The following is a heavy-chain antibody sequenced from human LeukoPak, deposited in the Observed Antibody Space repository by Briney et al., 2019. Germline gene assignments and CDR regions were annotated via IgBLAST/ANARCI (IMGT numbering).Heavy chain of an antibody. J-gene: IGHJ4*02. CDR2: INHSGST. CDR1: GGSFSGYY. CDR3: ARILVFYGDYAEDY. Sequence: PSAPLSLPCDLYGGSFSGYYWSWTRQPPGKGLEWIGEINHSGSTNYNPSLKSRVTISVDTSKNQFSLKLSSVTAADTAVYYCARILVFYGDYAEDYWGAGTLVTVSS. D-gene: IGHD4-17*01. V-gene: IGHV4-34*01.